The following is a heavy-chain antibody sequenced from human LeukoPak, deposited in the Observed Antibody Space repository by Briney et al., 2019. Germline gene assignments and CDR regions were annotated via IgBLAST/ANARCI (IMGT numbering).Heavy chain of an antibody. Sequence: SQTLSLTCAISVDSVSSNIAAWNWIRQSPTRGPEWLGRTHYSSRWYNDYAVSVKSRITIYADTSKNQFSLQLNSVTPEDTAVYYCARSQGDMDVWGKGTSVTVSS. V-gene: IGHV6-1*01. CDR3: ARSQGDMDV. CDR1: VDSVSSNIAA. D-gene: IGHD1-26*01. CDR2: THYSSRWYN. J-gene: IGHJ6*03.